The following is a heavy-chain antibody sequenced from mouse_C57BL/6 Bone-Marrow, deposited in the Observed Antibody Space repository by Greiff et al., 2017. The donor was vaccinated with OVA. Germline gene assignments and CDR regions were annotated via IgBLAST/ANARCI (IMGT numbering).Heavy chain of an antibody. CDR1: GYTFTSYW. D-gene: IGHD1-1*01. CDR3: ARRHYYGSSYPYYFDY. V-gene: IGHV1-64*01. Sequence: VQLQQPGAELVKPGASVKLSCKASGYTFTSYWMHWVKQRPGQGLEWIGMIPPNSGSTNYNEKFKSKATLTVDKSSSTAYMQLSSLTSEDSAVYYCARRHYYGSSYPYYFDYWGQGTTLTVSS. J-gene: IGHJ2*01. CDR2: IPPNSGST.